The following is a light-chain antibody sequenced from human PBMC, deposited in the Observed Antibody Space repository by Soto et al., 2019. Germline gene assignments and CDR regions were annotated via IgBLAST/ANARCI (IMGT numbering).Light chain of an antibody. CDR2: EAY. CDR1: SSDVGGHNL. V-gene: IGLV2-23*01. J-gene: IGLJ1*01. CDR3: CSYAGDSFTYV. Sequence: QSALTQPASVSGSPGQSITISCTGTSSDVGGHNLVSWYQQHPDKAPKVIIYEAYRRPSGVSTRFSGYKSDNTASLTISGLQAEDEAIYYCCSYAGDSFTYVFGTGTKVTV.